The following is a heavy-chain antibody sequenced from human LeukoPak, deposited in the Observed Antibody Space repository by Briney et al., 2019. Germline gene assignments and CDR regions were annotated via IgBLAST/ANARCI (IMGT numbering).Heavy chain of an antibody. V-gene: IGHV4-39*07. D-gene: IGHD1-26*01. CDR1: GGSISSSSYY. CDR2: IYYSGST. J-gene: IGHJ4*02. Sequence: PSETLSLTCTVSGGSISSSSYYWGWIRQPPGKGLEWIGSIYYSGSTYYNPSLKSRVTISVDTSKNQFSLKLSSVTAADTAVYYCARDQVGATPYYFAYWGQGTLVTVSS. CDR3: ARDQVGATPYYFAY.